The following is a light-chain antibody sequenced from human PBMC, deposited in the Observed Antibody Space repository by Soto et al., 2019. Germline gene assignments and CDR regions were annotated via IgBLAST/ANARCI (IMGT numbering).Light chain of an antibody. Sequence: EIVMTQSPATLSVSPGESATLSCRASQSISRNLAWYQQKPGQAPRLLIYHTSTRAAGIPARFSGSGSGTEFTLTISSLQSEDSAVYYCQQSNYWPPWTFGQGTKVEIK. CDR3: QQSNYWPPWT. J-gene: IGKJ1*01. V-gene: IGKV3-15*01. CDR2: HTS. CDR1: QSISRN.